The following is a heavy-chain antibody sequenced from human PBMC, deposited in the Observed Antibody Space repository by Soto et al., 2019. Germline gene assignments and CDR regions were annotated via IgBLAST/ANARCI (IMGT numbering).Heavy chain of an antibody. J-gene: IGHJ5*02. CDR1: GLSFSSHS. CDR2: ISSRSSLI. V-gene: IGHV3-21*06. CDR3: ARERGEYDSGWYIDR. D-gene: IGHD6-19*01. Sequence: PGGSLRLSCAGSGLSFSSHSFNLVRQAPGQGLEWVAYISSRSSLILYADSVRGRSVISRDNALNSLYLQMNSPRDEDTAIYYCARERGEYDSGWYIDRWGQGTPVTVSS.